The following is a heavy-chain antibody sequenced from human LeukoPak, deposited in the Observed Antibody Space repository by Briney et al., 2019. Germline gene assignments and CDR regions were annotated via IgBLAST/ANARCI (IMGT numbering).Heavy chain of an antibody. D-gene: IGHD6-6*01. CDR2: INYNGNT. V-gene: IGHV4-39*01. CDR3: ASPSTSSSAYEY. J-gene: IGHJ4*02. Sequence: PSETLSLTCSVSGGSISSSSYYRGWIRQPPGKGLEWIGSINYNGNTYYNASLKSRVTISVDTSKNQFSLKLDSATAADTAVYYCASPSTSSSAYEYWGQGTLVTVSS. CDR1: GGSISSSSYY.